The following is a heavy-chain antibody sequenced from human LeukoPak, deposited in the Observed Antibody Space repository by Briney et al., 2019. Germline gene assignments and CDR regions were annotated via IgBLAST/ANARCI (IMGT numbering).Heavy chain of an antibody. J-gene: IGHJ4*02. CDR2: VYYSGIT. CDR3: AREYGGWYYFDY. Sequence: SETLSFTCTVSGASIHRDYWSWLRQPPGKVLEWIGYVYYSGITNYNPSLKSRVTISVDTSKNQFSLRLRSVTAADTAVYYCAREYGGWYYFDYWGQGTLVTVSS. CDR1: GASIHRDY. V-gene: IGHV4-59*01. D-gene: IGHD6-19*01.